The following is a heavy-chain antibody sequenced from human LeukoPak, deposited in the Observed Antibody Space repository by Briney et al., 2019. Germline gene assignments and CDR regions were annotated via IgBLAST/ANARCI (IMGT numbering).Heavy chain of an antibody. D-gene: IGHD1-26*01. CDR1: GFTFSSYW. Sequence: PGGSLRLSCAASGFTFSSYWMSWVRQAPGKGLEWVANIKEDGSEKYYVDSVKGRFAISRDNGKNSLYLQMDSLRAEDTAVYYCARDKIVGAITGSNFDCWGQGTLVTVSS. CDR2: IKEDGSEK. J-gene: IGHJ4*02. CDR3: ARDKIVGAITGSNFDC. V-gene: IGHV3-7*01.